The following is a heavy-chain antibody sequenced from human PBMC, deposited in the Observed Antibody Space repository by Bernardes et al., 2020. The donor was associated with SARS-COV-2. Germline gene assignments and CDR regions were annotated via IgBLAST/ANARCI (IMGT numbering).Heavy chain of an antibody. CDR1: AYSISSGYY. CDR3: ASEAGDSSSSLDP. V-gene: IGHV4-38-2*01. D-gene: IGHD6-6*01. J-gene: IGHJ5*02. CDR2: ISHTGST. Sequence: SETLSLTCAISAYSISSGYYWGWIRQPPGKGLEWIGSISHTGSTYYNPSLKSRVTISGDTSKNHLSLTVSSVTAADTAVYYCASEAGDSSSSLDPWGQGALVTVSS.